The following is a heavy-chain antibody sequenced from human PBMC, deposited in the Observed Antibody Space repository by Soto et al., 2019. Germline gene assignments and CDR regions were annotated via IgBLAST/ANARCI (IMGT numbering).Heavy chain of an antibody. CDR3: ARDQGVVVPAAALS. CDR1: GYTFTSYG. V-gene: IGHV1-18*01. D-gene: IGHD2-2*01. J-gene: IGHJ4*02. Sequence: ASVTVPCKASGYTFTSYGISWLRQAPGQGLEWMGWISAYNGNTNYAQKLQGRVTMTTDTSTSTAYMELRSLRSDDAVVYYCARDQGVVVPAAALSWGQGTLVTVSS. CDR2: ISAYNGNT.